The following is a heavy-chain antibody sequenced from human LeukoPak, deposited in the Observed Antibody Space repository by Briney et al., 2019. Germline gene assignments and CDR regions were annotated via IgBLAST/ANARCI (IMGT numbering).Heavy chain of an antibody. Sequence: GGSLRLSCAASGFTFSSYSMNWVRQAPGKGLEWVSSISSNSSYIYYADSVKGRFTISRDNAKNSLYLQMNSLRAEDTAVYYCASSGSIAAAGAFFDYWGQGTLVTVSS. V-gene: IGHV3-21*01. CDR3: ASSGSIAAAGAFFDY. CDR1: GFTFSSYS. D-gene: IGHD6-13*01. CDR2: ISSNSSYI. J-gene: IGHJ4*02.